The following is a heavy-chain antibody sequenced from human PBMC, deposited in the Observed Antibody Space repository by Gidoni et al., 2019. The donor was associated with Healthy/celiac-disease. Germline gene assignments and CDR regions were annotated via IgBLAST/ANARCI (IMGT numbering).Heavy chain of an antibody. V-gene: IGHV3-30*18. D-gene: IGHD6-13*01. CDR2: ISYDGSNK. Sequence: QVQLVESGGGVVQPGRSLRLYCAASGFTFSSYGRHWVRQAPGKGLEWVAVISYDGSNKYYADSVKGRFTISRDNSKNTLYLQMNSLRAEDTAVYYCAKPSLRIAAAYWTNWFDPWGQGTLVTVSS. CDR3: AKPSLRIAAAYWTNWFDP. J-gene: IGHJ5*02. CDR1: GFTFSSYG.